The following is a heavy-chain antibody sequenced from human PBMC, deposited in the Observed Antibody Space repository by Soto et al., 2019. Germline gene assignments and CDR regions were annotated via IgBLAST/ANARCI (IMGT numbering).Heavy chain of an antibody. D-gene: IGHD3-10*01. Sequence: GASVKVSCKASGYTFTSYYMHWVRQAPGQGLEWMGIINPSGGSTSYAQKFQGRVTMTRDTSTSTVYMELSSLRSEDTAVFYCARGLLWFGEPLYYMDVWGKGTTVTVSS. V-gene: IGHV1-46*03. CDR1: GYTFTSYY. CDR3: ARGLLWFGEPLYYMDV. CDR2: INPSGGST. J-gene: IGHJ6*03.